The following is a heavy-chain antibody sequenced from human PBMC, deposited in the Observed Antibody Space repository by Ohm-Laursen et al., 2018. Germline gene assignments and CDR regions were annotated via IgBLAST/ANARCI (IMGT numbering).Heavy chain of an antibody. V-gene: IGHV4-59*01. CDR3: ARVQADTAMVMSYFDY. J-gene: IGHJ4*02. Sequence: PSETLSLTCTVSGGSIGSYYWSWIRQPPGKGLEWIGYIYYSGSTNYNPSLKSRVTISVDTSKNQFSLKLSSVTAADTAVYYCARVQADTAMVMSYFDYWGQGTLVTVSS. D-gene: IGHD5-18*01. CDR1: GGSIGSYY. CDR2: IYYSGST.